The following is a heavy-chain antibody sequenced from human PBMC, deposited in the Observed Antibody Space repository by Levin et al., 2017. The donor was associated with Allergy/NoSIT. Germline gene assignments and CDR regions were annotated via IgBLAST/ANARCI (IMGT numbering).Heavy chain of an antibody. CDR2: IYYSGST. D-gene: IGHD2-21*02. CDR3: ARAAYCGGDCYSNYFDY. J-gene: IGHJ4*02. Sequence: PSETLSLTCTVSGGSISSYYWSWIRQPPGKGLEWIGYIYYSGSTNYNPSLKSRVTISVDTSKNQFSLKLSSVTAADTAVYYCARAAYCGGDCYSNYFDYWGQGTLVTVSS. CDR1: GGSISSYY. V-gene: IGHV4-59*01.